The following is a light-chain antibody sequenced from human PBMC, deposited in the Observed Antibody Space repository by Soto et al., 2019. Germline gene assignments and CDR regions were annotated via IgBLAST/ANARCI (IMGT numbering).Light chain of an antibody. CDR1: QSVSSSY. J-gene: IGKJ5*01. Sequence: EIVLTQSPGTLSLSPGERATLSCRASQSVSSSYLAWYQQKPGQAPRLLICGASSRATGIPDRFSGSGSGTDFTLTISRLEPEEFAVYYCQQYGNSPPFGQGTRLEIK. CDR2: GAS. V-gene: IGKV3-20*01. CDR3: QQYGNSPP.